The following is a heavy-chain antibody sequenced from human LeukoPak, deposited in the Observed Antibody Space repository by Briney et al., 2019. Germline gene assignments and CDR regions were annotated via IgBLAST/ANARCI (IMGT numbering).Heavy chain of an antibody. CDR1: GGTFSSYA. J-gene: IGHJ6*03. Sequence: SVKVSCKASGGTFSSYAISWVRQAPGQGLEWMGGIIPIFGTANYAQKFQGRVTITADEPTSTAYMELSSLRSEDTAVYYCARGTTVTMIGDVFYYYMDVWGKGTTVTVSS. CDR3: ARGTTVTMIGDVFYYYMDV. CDR2: IIPIFGTA. V-gene: IGHV1-69*13. D-gene: IGHD4-17*01.